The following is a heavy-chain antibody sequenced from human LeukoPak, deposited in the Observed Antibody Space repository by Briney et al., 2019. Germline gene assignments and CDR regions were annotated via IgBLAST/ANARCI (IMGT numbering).Heavy chain of an antibody. CDR3: ARSPGIAAAGTN. CDR1: GFTFSSYW. D-gene: IGHD6-13*01. CDR2: IKQDGSEK. Sequence: GGSLRLSCAASGFTFSSYWMSWVRQAPGKGLEWVANIKQDGSEKYYVDSVRGRFTISRDNAKNTQYLQMNSLRPEDTAVYYCARSPGIAAAGTNWGQGTLVTVSS. J-gene: IGHJ4*02. V-gene: IGHV3-7*01.